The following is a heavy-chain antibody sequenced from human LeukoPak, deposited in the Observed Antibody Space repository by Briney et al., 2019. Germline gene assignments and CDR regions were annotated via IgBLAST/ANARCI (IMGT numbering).Heavy chain of an antibody. D-gene: IGHD3-22*01. CDR2: ISWNSGSI. CDR3: AKGGHYYDSSGYYYSY. J-gene: IGHJ4*02. CDR1: GFTLDDNA. V-gene: IGHV3-9*01. Sequence: PGRSLRLSCAASGFTLDDNAMYWVRQVPGKGLEWVSGISWNSGSIGYADSVKGRFTISRDNAKNSLYPQMNSLRTEDTALYYCAKGGHYYDSSGYYYSYWGQGTLVTVSS.